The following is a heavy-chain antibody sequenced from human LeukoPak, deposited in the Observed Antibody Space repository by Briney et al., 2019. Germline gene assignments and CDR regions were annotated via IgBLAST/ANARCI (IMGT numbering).Heavy chain of an antibody. CDR2: IYSGGST. J-gene: IGHJ4*02. V-gene: IGHV3-66*01. D-gene: IGHD3-22*01. Sequence: RSGGSLRLSCAASGFTFSSYAMSWVRQAPGKGLEWVSVIYSGGSTYYADSVKGRFTISRDNSKNTLYLQMNSLRAEDTAVYYCAGTNYYDSSGYYSWDQGTLVTVSS. CDR1: GFTFSSYA. CDR3: AGTNYYDSSGYYS.